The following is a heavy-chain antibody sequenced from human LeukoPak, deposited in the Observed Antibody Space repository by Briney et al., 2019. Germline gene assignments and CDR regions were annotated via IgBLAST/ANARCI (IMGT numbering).Heavy chain of an antibody. V-gene: IGHV3-53*01. CDR2: IYSGGST. CDR1: GFTVSNNY. Sequence: GGSLRLSCAASGFTVSNNYISWVRQAPGKGLEWVSVIYSGGSTKYADSVKARFTISRDNAKNSLYLQMNSLRAEDTAVYYCARGRGSGSYPSYYYYYYMDVWGKGTTVTVSS. D-gene: IGHD3-10*01. CDR3: ARGRGSGSYPSYYYYYYMDV. J-gene: IGHJ6*03.